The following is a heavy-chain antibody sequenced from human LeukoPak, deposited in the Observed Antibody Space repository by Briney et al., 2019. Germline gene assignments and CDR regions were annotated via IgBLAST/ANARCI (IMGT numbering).Heavy chain of an antibody. V-gene: IGHV1-24*01. CDR3: ATADPDIVVVVAAPRSFDY. D-gene: IGHD2-15*01. CDR2: FDPEDGET. J-gene: IGHJ4*02. Sequence: ASVKVSCKVSGYTLTELSMHWVRQAPGKGLEWMGGFDPEDGETIYAQKFQGRVTMTEDTSTDTAYMELSSLRSEDTAVYYCATADPDIVVVVAAPRSFDYWGQGTLVTVSS. CDR1: GYTLTELS.